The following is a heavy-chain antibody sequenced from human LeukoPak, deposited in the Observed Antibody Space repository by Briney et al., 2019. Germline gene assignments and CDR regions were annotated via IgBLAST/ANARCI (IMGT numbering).Heavy chain of an antibody. CDR2: IRNSDGMT. CDR3: AKGLERESRLDS. CDR1: GFSINTYT. J-gene: IGHJ4*02. V-gene: IGHV3-23*01. D-gene: IGHD1-1*01. Sequence: PGQSLRLSCDASGFSINTYTMYWVRQAPGQGLEWVSGIRNSDGMTYYADSVRGRFTISTDNSKNTLYLQMNSLRAEDTALYYCAKGLERESRLDSWGQGTLVTASS.